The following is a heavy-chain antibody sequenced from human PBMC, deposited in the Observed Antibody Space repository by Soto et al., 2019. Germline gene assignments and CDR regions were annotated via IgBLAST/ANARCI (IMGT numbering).Heavy chain of an antibody. Sequence: GGSLRLSCAASGFTFDDYGMGWVRQAPGKGLEWVSGINWNGGSTGYADSVKGRFTISRDNAKNSLYLQMNSLRAEDTALYYCARDSRGSPDDAFDICGQGTMLTVSS. CDR2: INWNGGST. V-gene: IGHV3-20*04. J-gene: IGHJ3*02. D-gene: IGHD1-26*01. CDR3: ARDSRGSPDDAFDI. CDR1: GFTFDDYG.